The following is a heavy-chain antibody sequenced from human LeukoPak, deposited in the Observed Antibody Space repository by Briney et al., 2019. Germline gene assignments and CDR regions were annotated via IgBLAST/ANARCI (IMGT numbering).Heavy chain of an antibody. D-gene: IGHD3-9*01. CDR2: IKSKTDGGTT. CDR1: GSTFSNAW. V-gene: IGHV3-15*01. J-gene: IGHJ4*02. Sequence: GGSLRLSCAASGSTFSNAWMSWVRQAPGKGLEWVGRIKSKTDGGTTDYAAPVKGRFTISRDDSKNTLYLQMNSLKTEDTAVYYCTTVLRYFDWLSEYFDYWGQGTLVTVSS. CDR3: TTVLRYFDWLSEYFDY.